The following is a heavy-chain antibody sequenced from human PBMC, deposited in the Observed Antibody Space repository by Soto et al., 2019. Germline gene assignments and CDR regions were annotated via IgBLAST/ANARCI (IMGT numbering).Heavy chain of an antibody. D-gene: IGHD6-19*01. V-gene: IGHV3-23*01. CDR1: GFSLSSYG. J-gene: IGHJ4*02. Sequence: EVQLLESGGGLAQPGGSLRLSCVASGFSLSSYGMTWVRQAPGKGLEWVSSISASGRSTYYADPVKGRFTLSRDSSRNTLHLQINSLRAEDTAVYYCAKGGWLANSLENWGQGILVTVSS. CDR3: AKGGWLANSLEN. CDR2: ISASGRST.